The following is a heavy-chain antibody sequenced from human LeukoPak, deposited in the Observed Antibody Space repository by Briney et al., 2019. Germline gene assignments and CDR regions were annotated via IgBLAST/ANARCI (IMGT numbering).Heavy chain of an antibody. CDR2: IYYSGST. D-gene: IGHD2-2*03. J-gene: IGHJ6*02. CDR1: GGSISSYY. V-gene: IGHV4-59*01. Sequence: SETLSLTCTVSGGSISSYYWSWIRQPPGKGLEWIGYIYYSGSTNYNPSLKSRVTISVDTSKNQFSLKLSSVTAADTAVYYCARGVGYCSSTSCYSTFYGMDVWGQGTTVTVSS. CDR3: ARGVGYCSSTSCYSTFYGMDV.